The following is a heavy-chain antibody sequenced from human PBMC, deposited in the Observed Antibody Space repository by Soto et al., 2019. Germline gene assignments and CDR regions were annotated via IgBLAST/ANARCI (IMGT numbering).Heavy chain of an antibody. CDR2: INHSGST. CDR3: ASGYSSSWTYYYYYYGMDV. CDR1: GGSFSGYY. J-gene: IGHJ6*02. D-gene: IGHD6-13*01. Sequence: SETLSLTCAVYGGSFSGYYWSWIRQPPGKGLEWIGEINHSGSTNYNPSLKSRVTISVDTSKNQFSLKLSSVTAADTAVYYCASGYSSSWTYYYYYYGMDVWGQGTTVTVSS. V-gene: IGHV4-34*01.